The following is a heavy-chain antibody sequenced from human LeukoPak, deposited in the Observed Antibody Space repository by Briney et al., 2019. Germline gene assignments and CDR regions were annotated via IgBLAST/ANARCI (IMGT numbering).Heavy chain of an antibody. CDR2: IYTSGST. D-gene: IGHD6-6*01. CDR1: GGSISSYY. J-gene: IGHJ5*02. Sequence: SETLSLTCTVSGGSISSYYWSWIRQPAGKGLEWIGRIYTSGSTNYNPSLKSRVTMSVDTSKNQFSLKLSSVTAADTAVYYCARDRGDIRSIAARSDWFDPWGQGTLVTVSS. CDR3: ARDRGDIRSIAARSDWFDP. V-gene: IGHV4-4*07.